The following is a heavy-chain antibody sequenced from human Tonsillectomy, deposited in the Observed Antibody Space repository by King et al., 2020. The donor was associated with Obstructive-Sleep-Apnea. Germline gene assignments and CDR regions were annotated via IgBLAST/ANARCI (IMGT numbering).Heavy chain of an antibody. CDR1: GGTFSSYA. D-gene: IGHD6-19*01. Sequence: VQLVQSGAEVKKPGSSVKVSCKASGGTFSSYAISWVRQAPGQGLELMGGIIPILGIPNYAQKFQGRVTITADKSTSTAYMELGSLRVEDKAVFYCASSTRTYSSGWYRTGYYYGMDVWGQGTTVTVSS. CDR2: IIPILGIP. V-gene: IGHV1-69*04. J-gene: IGHJ6*02. CDR3: ASSTRTYSSGWYRTGYYYGMDV.